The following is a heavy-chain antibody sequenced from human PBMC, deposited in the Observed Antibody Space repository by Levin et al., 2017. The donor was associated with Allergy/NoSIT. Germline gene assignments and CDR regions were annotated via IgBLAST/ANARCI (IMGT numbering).Heavy chain of an antibody. V-gene: IGHV5-51*01. J-gene: IGHJ4*01. CDR2: IQPTDSDTGYSDT. CDR3: AITDWYDLPPDY. Sequence: NLGESLKISCKGSGYMFGSQWIGWVRQMSGRGLEWMGVIQPTDSDTGYSDTRYSPSFQGQVTISADKSTNTAYLQWTSLKASDSAVYYCAITDWYDLPPDYWGQGTLVTVSS. D-gene: IGHD1-1*01. CDR1: GYMFGSQW.